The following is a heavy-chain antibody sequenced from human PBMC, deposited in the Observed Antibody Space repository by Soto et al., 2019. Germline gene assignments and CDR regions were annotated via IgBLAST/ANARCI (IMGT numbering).Heavy chain of an antibody. CDR3: SSGIAVAGSYYFDY. Sequence: QVQLQQWGAGLLKPSETLSLTCAVYGGSFSGYYWSWIRQPPGKGLEWIGEINHSGSTNYNPSLKRRVTISVDTSKNQFSLKLSSVTAADTAVYYCSSGIAVAGSYYFDYWGQGTLVTVSS. V-gene: IGHV4-34*01. CDR1: GGSFSGYY. J-gene: IGHJ4*02. CDR2: INHSGST. D-gene: IGHD6-19*01.